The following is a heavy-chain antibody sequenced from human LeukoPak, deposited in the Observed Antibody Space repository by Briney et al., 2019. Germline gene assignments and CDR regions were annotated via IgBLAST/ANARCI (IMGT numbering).Heavy chain of an antibody. CDR2: ISAYNGNT. V-gene: IGHV1-18*04. J-gene: IGHJ4*02. D-gene: IGHD1-26*01. CDR3: ARSDEWELLQGLFDY. Sequence: GASVKVSCKTSGYIFTACYMHWVRQAPGQGLEWMGWISAYNGNTNYAQKLQGRVTMTTDTSTSTAYMELRSLRSDDTAVYYCARSDEWELLQGLFDYWGQGTLVTVSS. CDR1: GYIFTACY.